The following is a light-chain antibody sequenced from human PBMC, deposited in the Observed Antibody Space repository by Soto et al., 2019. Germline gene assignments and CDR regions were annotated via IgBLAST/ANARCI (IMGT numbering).Light chain of an antibody. CDR3: QQYGSSIT. CDR2: GAS. V-gene: IGKV3-20*01. CDR1: QGIGDT. Sequence: EVVMTQSPATLSVSPGEGVTLSCRASQGIGDTLAWYQHKPGQTPRLLIYGASSRATGIPDRFSGSGSGTDFTLTIRRLEPEDFAVYYCQQYGSSITFGQGTRLEIK. J-gene: IGKJ5*01.